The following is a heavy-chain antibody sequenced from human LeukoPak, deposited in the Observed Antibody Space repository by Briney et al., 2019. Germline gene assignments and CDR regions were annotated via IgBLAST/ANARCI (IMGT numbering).Heavy chain of an antibody. CDR3: ARDSVEGLTPRGN. CDR2: IKQDGSGT. CDR1: GFTFSTYW. J-gene: IGHJ4*02. D-gene: IGHD4-23*01. V-gene: IGHV3-7*01. Sequence: GGSLRLSCAASGFTFSTYWMSWVRQAPGKGLEWVANIKQDGSGTYYVDSMKGRFTISRDNAKNSLYLQMNSLRAEDTAVYYCARDSVEGLTPRGNWGQGTLVTVSS.